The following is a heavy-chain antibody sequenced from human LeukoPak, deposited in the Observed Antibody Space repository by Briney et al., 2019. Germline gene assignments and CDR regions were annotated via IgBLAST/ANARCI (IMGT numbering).Heavy chain of an antibody. J-gene: IGHJ3*02. V-gene: IGHV5-51*01. CDR3: ATGWGGAFDI. CDR1: GYSFTTYW. D-gene: IGHD3-16*01. Sequence: GESLKISCKGSGYSFTTYWIAWVRQMPGKGLEWMGIIYPDDSDTRYSPSFQGQVTISADKSISTAYLQWTSLRASDTAVYYCATGWGGAFDIWGQGTMVTVSS. CDR2: IYPDDSDT.